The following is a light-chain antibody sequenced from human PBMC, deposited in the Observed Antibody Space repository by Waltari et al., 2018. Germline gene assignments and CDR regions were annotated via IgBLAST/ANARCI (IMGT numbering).Light chain of an antibody. CDR1: QGISNS. V-gene: IGKV1-NL1*01. Sequence: DIQMTQSPSSLSASVGDTVTITCRASQGISNSLAWYQQKTGEAPKLLLSAAPRLESGVPSRGSGSGTGTDYTLTISRLQAEDLATYFCQLYYGDSLTFGGRTKVEIK. CDR2: AAP. J-gene: IGKJ4*01. CDR3: QLYYGDSLT.